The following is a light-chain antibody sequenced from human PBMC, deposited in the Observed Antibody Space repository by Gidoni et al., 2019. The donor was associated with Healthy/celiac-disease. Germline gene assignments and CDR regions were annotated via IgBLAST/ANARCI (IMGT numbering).Light chain of an antibody. V-gene: IGKV1-33*01. CDR2: DAS. J-gene: IGKJ5*01. Sequence: DIQMTQYPSSLSASVGDRVTITCKASQDTSNSLNWYQQKPGKAPKLLIYDASNLETGVPSRFSGSGSGTAFTFTISSLQPEDIATYYCQQYYPLPLTFGQGTRLEIK. CDR3: QQYYPLPLT. CDR1: QDTSNS.